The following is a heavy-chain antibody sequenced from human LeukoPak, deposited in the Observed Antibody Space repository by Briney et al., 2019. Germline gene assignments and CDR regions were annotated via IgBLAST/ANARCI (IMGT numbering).Heavy chain of an antibody. V-gene: IGHV3-30*04. CDR2: ISYDGSNK. CDR3: AKALTSGWYLDAFNI. CDR1: GFTFSSYA. D-gene: IGHD6-19*01. J-gene: IGHJ3*02. Sequence: GRSLRLSCAASGFTFSSYAMHWVRQAPGKGLEWVAVISYDGSNKYYADSVKGRFTISRDNSKNTLYLQMNSLRAEDTAVYYCAKALTSGWYLDAFNIWGQGTMDTVSS.